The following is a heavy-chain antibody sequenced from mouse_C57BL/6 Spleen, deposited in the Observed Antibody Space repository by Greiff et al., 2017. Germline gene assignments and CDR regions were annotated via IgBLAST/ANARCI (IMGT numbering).Heavy chain of an antibody. Sequence: VQLQQPGAELVKPGASVKLSCKASGYTFTSYWMQWVKQRPGQGLEWIGEIDPSDSYTNYNQKFKGKATLTVDTSSSTAYMQLSSLTSEDSAVYYCARRDDGYYGEGAMDYWGQGTSVTVSS. CDR3: ARRDDGYYGEGAMDY. V-gene: IGHV1-50*01. CDR2: IDPSDSYT. CDR1: GYTFTSYW. D-gene: IGHD2-3*01. J-gene: IGHJ4*01.